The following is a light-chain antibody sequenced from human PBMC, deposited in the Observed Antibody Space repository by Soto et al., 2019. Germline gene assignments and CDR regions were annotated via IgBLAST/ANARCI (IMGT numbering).Light chain of an antibody. V-gene: IGLV3-21*04. J-gene: IGLJ2*01. CDR3: QVWDSSSDHPYVV. Sequence: SYELTQPPSVSVAPGKTARITCGGNNIGSKSVHWYQQKPGQAPVLVIYYDSDRPSGIPERFSGSNSGNTATLTISRVEAGDEADYYCQVWDSSSDHPYVVFGGGPKVTVL. CDR1: NIGSKS. CDR2: YDS.